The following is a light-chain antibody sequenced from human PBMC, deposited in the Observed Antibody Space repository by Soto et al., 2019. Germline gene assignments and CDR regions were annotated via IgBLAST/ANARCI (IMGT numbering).Light chain of an antibody. CDR3: SSYTSSSTPYV. J-gene: IGLJ1*01. CDR2: DVS. V-gene: IGLV2-14*01. Sequence: QSLLTQPASVSGSPGQSITISCTGTSSDVGGYNYVSWYQQHPGKAPKLMIYDVSNRPSGVSNRFSGSKSGNTASLTISGLQAKDEADYYCSSYTSSSTPYVFGTGTKVTV. CDR1: SSDVGGYNY.